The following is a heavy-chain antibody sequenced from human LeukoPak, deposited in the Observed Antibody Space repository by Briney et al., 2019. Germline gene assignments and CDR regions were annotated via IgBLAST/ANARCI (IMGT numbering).Heavy chain of an antibody. CDR3: ARDPWERGYSYGGHYYYYGMDV. D-gene: IGHD5-18*01. V-gene: IGHV4-39*02. Sequence: PSETLSLTCTVSGGSIYSSSYYWGWIRQPPGKGLEWIGNIYYSGNTHYNPSLRSRVTISVDTSKNQFSLKLSSVTAADTAVYYCARDPWERGYSYGGHYYYYGMDVWGQGTTVTVSS. J-gene: IGHJ6*02. CDR2: IYYSGNT. CDR1: GGSIYSSSYY.